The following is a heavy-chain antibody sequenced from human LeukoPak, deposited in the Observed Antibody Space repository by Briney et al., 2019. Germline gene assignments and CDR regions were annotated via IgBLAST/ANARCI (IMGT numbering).Heavy chain of an antibody. V-gene: IGHV3-23*01. CDR1: GFRFSDFT. J-gene: IGHJ5*02. Sequence: GGSLRLSCAASGFRFSDFTMTWVRQAPGKGPEWVSAIGGRGGSTYYADSLGGHFTISRDNSKDMVYLQMNSLKVEDTATYYCGKEGGAWGQGTKVTVSS. CDR3: GKEGGA. CDR2: IGGRGGST. D-gene: IGHD3-16*01.